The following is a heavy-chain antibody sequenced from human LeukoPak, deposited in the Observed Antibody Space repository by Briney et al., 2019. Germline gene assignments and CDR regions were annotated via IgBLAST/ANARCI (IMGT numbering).Heavy chain of an antibody. CDR1: GGSFSGYY. CDR3: TRGPQEHSGLD. D-gene: IGHD6-25*01. CDR2: INYSEST. J-gene: IGHJ1*01. Sequence: SETLSLTCAVYGGSFSGYYWRWIRQPPRKGLEWIGEINYSESTSYNPTLKIRVPISVDTSKNQFSLNLSSVAAADTAVYYCTRGPQEHSGLDWGQGTLVTVSS. V-gene: IGHV4-34*01.